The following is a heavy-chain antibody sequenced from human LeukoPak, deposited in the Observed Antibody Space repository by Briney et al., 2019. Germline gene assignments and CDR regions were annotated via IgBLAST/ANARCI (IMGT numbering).Heavy chain of an antibody. CDR2: IYYSGSS. Sequence: PSETLSLTCTVSGSSISSYYWTWIRQPPGKELEWIGYIYYSGSSNYNPSLKSRVTISVDTSKNQFSLKLSSVTAADTAVYYCVRDFYYRADFWGQGTLVTVSS. V-gene: IGHV4-59*01. CDR1: GSSISSYY. J-gene: IGHJ4*02. CDR3: VRDFYYRADF. D-gene: IGHD3-10*01.